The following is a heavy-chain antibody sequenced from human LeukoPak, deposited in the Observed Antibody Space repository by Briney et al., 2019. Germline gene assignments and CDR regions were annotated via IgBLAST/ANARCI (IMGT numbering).Heavy chain of an antibody. CDR1: GYTFTGYY. CDR3: ARVAEPTRWFDP. V-gene: IGHV1-2*02. J-gene: IGHJ5*02. D-gene: IGHD1-14*01. Sequence: ASVKVSCKASGYTFTGYYMHWVRQAPGQGLEWMGWINPNSGGTNYAQKFQGRVTMTRDTSASTAYMELSSLRSEDTAVYYCARVAEPTRWFDPWGQGTLVTVSS. CDR2: INPNSGGT.